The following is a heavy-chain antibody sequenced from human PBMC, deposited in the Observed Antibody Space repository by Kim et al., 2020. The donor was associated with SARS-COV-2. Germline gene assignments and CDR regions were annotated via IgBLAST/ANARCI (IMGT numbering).Heavy chain of an antibody. CDR2: IKSKTDGGTT. J-gene: IGHJ4*02. V-gene: IGHV3-15*01. D-gene: IGHD2-15*01. Sequence: GGSLRLSCAASGFTFSNAWMSWVRQAPGKGLEWVGRIKSKTDGGTTDYAAPVKGRFTISRDDSKNTLYLQMNSLKTEDTAVYYCTTDQEIVVVAAKRANYWGQGTLVTVSS. CDR1: GFTFSNAW. CDR3: TTDQEIVVVAAKRANY.